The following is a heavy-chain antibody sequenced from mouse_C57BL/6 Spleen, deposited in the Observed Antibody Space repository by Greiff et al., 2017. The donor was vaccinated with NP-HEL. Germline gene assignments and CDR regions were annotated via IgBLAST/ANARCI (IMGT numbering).Heavy chain of an antibody. V-gene: IGHV14-2*01. Sequence: EVQGVESGAELVKPGASVKLSCTASGFNIKDYYMHWVKQRTEQGLEWIGRIDPVDGETKYAANFQGKATITADTSSNTAYLQLSSLTSEDTAVYYCANPVDYCGTLDYWGQGTTLTVSS. D-gene: IGHD1-1*01. CDR1: GFNIKDYY. CDR3: ANPVDYCGTLDY. J-gene: IGHJ2*01. CDR2: IDPVDGET.